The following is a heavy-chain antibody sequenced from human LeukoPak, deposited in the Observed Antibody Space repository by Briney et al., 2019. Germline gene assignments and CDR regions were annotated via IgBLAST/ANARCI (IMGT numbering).Heavy chain of an antibody. Sequence: GGSLRLSCAASGFTFSSYGMHWVRQAPGKGLEWVAFMRYDGSNKYYADSVKGRFTISRDNSKNTLYLQMNSLRAEDTAVYYCAKDRYCSSTSCLAEYFQHWGQGTLVTVSS. D-gene: IGHD2-2*01. CDR3: AKDRYCSSTSCLAEYFQH. J-gene: IGHJ1*01. CDR2: MRYDGSNK. V-gene: IGHV3-30*02. CDR1: GFTFSSYG.